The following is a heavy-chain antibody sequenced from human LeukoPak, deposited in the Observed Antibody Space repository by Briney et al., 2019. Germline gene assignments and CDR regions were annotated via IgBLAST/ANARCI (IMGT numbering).Heavy chain of an antibody. Sequence: ASVKVSCKASGGTFSSYAISWVRQAPGQGLEWMGGIIPIFGTANYALKFQGRVTITADKSTSTAYMELSSLRSEDTAVYYCARFPFRGAKYYYYYMDVWGKGTTVTVSS. V-gene: IGHV1-69*06. J-gene: IGHJ6*03. CDR2: IIPIFGTA. D-gene: IGHD2/OR15-2a*01. CDR1: GGTFSSYA. CDR3: ARFPFRGAKYYYYYMDV.